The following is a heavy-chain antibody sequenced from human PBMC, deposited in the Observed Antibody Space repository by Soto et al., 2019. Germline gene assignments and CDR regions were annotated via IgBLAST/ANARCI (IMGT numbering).Heavy chain of an antibody. J-gene: IGHJ4*02. CDR3: ARTHCSSISCYVGSWDY. D-gene: IGHD2-2*01. CDR1: GYTFTGYD. CDR2: ISPNSGDT. V-gene: IGHV1-2*04. Sequence: QVQLVQSGAEVKQPGASVKVSCKASGYTFTGYDMHWVRQAPGQGLEWMGWISPNSGDTKYAQKFQGWVTMTRDTSISTAYMELSRLRSDDTAVYYCARTHCSSISCYVGSWDYWGQGTLVTVSS.